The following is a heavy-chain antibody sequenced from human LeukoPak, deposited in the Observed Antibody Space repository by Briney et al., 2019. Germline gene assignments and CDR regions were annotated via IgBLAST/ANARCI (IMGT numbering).Heavy chain of an antibody. V-gene: IGHV1-69*13. D-gene: IGHD3-3*01. CDR2: IIPIFGTA. J-gene: IGHJ5*02. Sequence: SVKVSCKASGGTFSSYAISWVRQAPGQGLEWMGGIIPIFGTANYAQKFQGRVTITADESTRTAYMELSSLTYEDTAVYYCARATTPSLVGGPYYDFWSGYYSNWFDPWGQGTLVTVSS. CDR3: ARATTPSLVGGPYYDFWSGYYSNWFDP. CDR1: GGTFSSYA.